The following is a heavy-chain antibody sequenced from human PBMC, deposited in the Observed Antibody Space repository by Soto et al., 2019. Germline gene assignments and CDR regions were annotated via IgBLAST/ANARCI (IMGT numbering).Heavy chain of an antibody. CDR2: INHSGST. Sequence: SETQSLTCAVYGGSFSGYDWSWIRQPPGKGLEWIGEINHSGSTNYNPSLKSRVTISVDTSKNQFSLKLSSVTAADTAVYYCARLMTTVTTSHYYYGMDVWGQGTTVTVSS. CDR1: GGSFSGYD. D-gene: IGHD4-4*01. V-gene: IGHV4-34*01. CDR3: ARLMTTVTTSHYYYGMDV. J-gene: IGHJ6*02.